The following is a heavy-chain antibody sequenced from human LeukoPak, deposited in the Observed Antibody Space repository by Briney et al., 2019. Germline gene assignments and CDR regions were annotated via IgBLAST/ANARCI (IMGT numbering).Heavy chain of an antibody. V-gene: IGHV4-34*01. D-gene: IGHD3-3*01. CDR2: INHSGST. CDR1: GGSFSGYY. Sequence: SETLSLTCAVYGGSFSGYYWSWIRQPPGKGLEWIGEINHSGSTNYNPSLKSRVTISVDTSKDQFSLKLSSVTAADTAVYYCARAVTIFGVVIHYYYGMDVWGQGTTVAVSS. J-gene: IGHJ6*02. CDR3: ARAVTIFGVVIHYYYGMDV.